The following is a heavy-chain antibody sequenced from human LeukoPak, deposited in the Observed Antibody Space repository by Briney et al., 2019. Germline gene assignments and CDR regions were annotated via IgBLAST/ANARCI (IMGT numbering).Heavy chain of an antibody. J-gene: IGHJ5*02. Sequence: GGSLRLSCAASGFTFRSSGMHWVRQAPGKGLVWVSRINSDGSSTSYADSVKGRFTISRDNAKNTLYLQMNSLRAEDTAVYYCARGYYYGSGSYSGNWFDPWGQGTLVTVSS. V-gene: IGHV3-74*01. D-gene: IGHD3-10*01. CDR3: ARGYYYGSGSYSGNWFDP. CDR1: GFTFRSSG. CDR2: INSDGSST.